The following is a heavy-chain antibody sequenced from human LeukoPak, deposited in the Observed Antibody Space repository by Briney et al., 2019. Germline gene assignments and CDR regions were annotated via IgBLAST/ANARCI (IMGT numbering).Heavy chain of an antibody. D-gene: IGHD6-13*01. CDR1: GGSFSGYY. Sequence: SETLSLTCAVYGGSFSGYYWSRIRQPPGKGLEWIGEINHSGSTNYNPSLKSRVTISVDTSKNQFSLKLSSVTAADTAVYYCARSAWASSSWDRAEYFQHWGQGTLVTVSS. J-gene: IGHJ1*01. CDR2: INHSGST. CDR3: ARSAWASSSWDRAEYFQH. V-gene: IGHV4-34*01.